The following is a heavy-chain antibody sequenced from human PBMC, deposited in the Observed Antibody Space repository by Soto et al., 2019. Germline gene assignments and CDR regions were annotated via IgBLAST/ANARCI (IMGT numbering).Heavy chain of an antibody. CDR2: IIPKFGTT. CDR1: GGTFSTYG. CDR3: ARELDPYYGGNSLSLHY. Sequence: QVQLVQSGAEVKKPGSSVKVSCKASGGTFSTYGMNWVRLAPGQGLEWMGGIIPKFGTTNYAQKFQGRVTITADESTNTAYMELNYLRSEDTAVYFCARELDPYYGGNSLSLHYWGQGTLVTVSS. J-gene: IGHJ4*02. D-gene: IGHD4-17*01. V-gene: IGHV1-69*13.